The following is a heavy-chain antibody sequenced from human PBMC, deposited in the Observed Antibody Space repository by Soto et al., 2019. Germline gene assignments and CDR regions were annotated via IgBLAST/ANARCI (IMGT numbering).Heavy chain of an antibody. D-gene: IGHD3-10*01. CDR1: GITSSNTA. V-gene: IGHV3-72*01. J-gene: IGHJ4*02. Sequence: EVQLVESGGGLVSLGGPLGLSCEFSGITSSNTALAWVRQAAGKGLEWFGRSRTRAENYAKDYAASVKGRFTFSRDDSKSSLSLQMRSMKTGDTAMYYCVLWVRGIINYWGQGTLVTVSS. CDR3: VLWVRGIINY. CDR2: SRTRAENYAK.